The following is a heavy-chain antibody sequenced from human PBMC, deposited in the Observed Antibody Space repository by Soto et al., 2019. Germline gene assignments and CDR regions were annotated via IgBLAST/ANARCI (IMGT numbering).Heavy chain of an antibody. Sequence: SETLSLTCTVSGGSIISYYCIFIGQPPWKGLEWIVYIYYSGSTNYNPSLKSRVTISVDTSKNQFSLKLSSVTAADTAVYYCAGLDYVWGSYRDYWGQGTLVTVSS. CDR2: IYYSGST. J-gene: IGHJ4*02. V-gene: IGHV4-59*01. CDR3: AGLDYVWGSYRDY. D-gene: IGHD3-16*01. CDR1: GGSIISYY.